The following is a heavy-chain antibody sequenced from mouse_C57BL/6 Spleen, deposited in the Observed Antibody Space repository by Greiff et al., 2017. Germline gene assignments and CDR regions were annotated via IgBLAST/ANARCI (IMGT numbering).Heavy chain of an antibody. CDR2: IDPETGGT. CDR1: GYTFTDYE. J-gene: IGHJ4*01. CDR3: TRDDGIYAMDY. D-gene: IGHD1-1*01. Sequence: QVQLQQSGAELVRPGASVTLSCKASGYTFTDYEMHWVKQTPVHGLEWIGAIDPETGGTAYNQKFKGKAILTADKSSSTAYMELRSLTSEDSAVYYCTRDDGIYAMDYWGQGTSVTVSS. V-gene: IGHV1-15*01.